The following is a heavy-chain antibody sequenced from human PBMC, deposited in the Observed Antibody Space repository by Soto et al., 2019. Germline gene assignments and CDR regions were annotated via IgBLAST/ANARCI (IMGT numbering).Heavy chain of an antibody. V-gene: IGHV1-18*04. CDR2: ISTFNGNT. J-gene: IGHJ4*02. CDR3: TTENTGTRPTVALDF. D-gene: IGHD6-19*01. CDR1: GYTFINYG. Sequence: QVQLVQSGGEVKKPGASVKVSCKTSGYTFINYGITWVRQAPGQGLEWMGWISTFNGNTNYAQKFQGRVTMTRDTSTTTAYMELRTLRSDDTAMYYCTTENTGTRPTVALDFWGQRTLVTVSS.